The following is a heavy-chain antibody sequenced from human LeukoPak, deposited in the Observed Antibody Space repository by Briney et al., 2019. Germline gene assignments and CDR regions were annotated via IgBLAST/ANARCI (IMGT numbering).Heavy chain of an antibody. CDR2: IYTSVST. Sequence: SETLSLTCTVSGGSISSYYWSWIRQPPGKGLEWIGYIYTSVSTNYNPSLKSRVTISVDTSKNQFSLKLSSVTAADTAVYYCARRLGSDYYDGSGSYYYYYYMDVWGKGTTVTVSS. J-gene: IGHJ6*03. D-gene: IGHD3-22*01. CDR1: GGSISSYY. V-gene: IGHV4-4*09. CDR3: ARRLGSDYYDGSGSYYYYYYMDV.